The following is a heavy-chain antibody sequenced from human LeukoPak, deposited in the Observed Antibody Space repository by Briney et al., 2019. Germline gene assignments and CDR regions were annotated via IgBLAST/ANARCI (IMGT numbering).Heavy chain of an antibody. CDR3: AKEGQTPYSSKFNFDY. CDR2: ISSGGTTT. Sequence: GRSLRLSCAASGVTFSSHGMHWVRQAPGKGLEWVAVISSGGTTTYYADSVKGRFIISRDNSKNTLYLQMNSLRIEDTAVYYCAKEGQTPYSSKFNFDYWGQGTLVTVS. D-gene: IGHD6-13*01. V-gene: IGHV3-30*18. J-gene: IGHJ4*02. CDR1: GVTFSSHG.